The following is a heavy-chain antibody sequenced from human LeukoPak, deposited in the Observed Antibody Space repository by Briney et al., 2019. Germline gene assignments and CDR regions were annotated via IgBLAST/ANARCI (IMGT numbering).Heavy chain of an antibody. CDR1: GDSVSSNSAA. J-gene: IGHJ5*02. CDR2: PYYRSKWYN. D-gene: IGHD3-22*01. V-gene: IGHV6-1*01. CDR3: ARGRGYYYDSSGPTGWFDP. Sequence: SQTFSLTCAISGDSVSSNSAAWNWIRQSPSRGLEWLGRPYYRSKWYNDYAVSVKSRITINPDTSKNQFSLQLNSVTPEDTAVYYCARGRGYYYDSSGPTGWFDPWGQGTLVTVSS.